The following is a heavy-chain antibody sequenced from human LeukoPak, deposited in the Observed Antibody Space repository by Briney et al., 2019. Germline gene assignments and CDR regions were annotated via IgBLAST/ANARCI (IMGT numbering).Heavy chain of an antibody. CDR1: GDSVSSNSVT. CDR2: TYYRSTWYN. CDR3: ARRLTQYDCFDP. Sequence: SQNLSLTCAISGDSVSSNSVTWNWIRQSPSRGLEWLGRTYYRSTWYNDYAVSVRGRITVNPDTSKNQFSLHLNSVTPEDTAVYYCARRLTQYDCFDPWGQGVLVTVSS. V-gene: IGHV6-1*01. J-gene: IGHJ5*02. D-gene: IGHD2-2*01.